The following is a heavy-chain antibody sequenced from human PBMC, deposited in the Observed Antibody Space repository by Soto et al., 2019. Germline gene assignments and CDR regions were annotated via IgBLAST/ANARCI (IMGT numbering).Heavy chain of an antibody. CDR2: IFISSSYI. CDR1: GFTFSSYS. CDR3: ERVPYGGRYWRAFDY. J-gene: IGHJ4*02. V-gene: IGHV3-21*01. Sequence: GGSLRLSCAASGFTFSSYSMNWVRQAPGKGLVWVSSIFISSSYIYYADSVKGRFTISRDNAKNSLYLQMNRLRADDTAVYYCERVPYGGRYWRAFDYWGQGTLVTVSS. D-gene: IGHD1-26*01.